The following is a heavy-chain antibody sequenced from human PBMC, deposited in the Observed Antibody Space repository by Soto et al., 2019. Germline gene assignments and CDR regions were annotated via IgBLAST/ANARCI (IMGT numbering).Heavy chain of an antibody. J-gene: IGHJ4*02. CDR1: GGSISSGGYY. Sequence: SETLSLTCTVSGGSISSGGYYWSWIRQHPGKGLEWIGYIYYSGSTYYNPSLKSRVTISVDTSKNQFSLKLSSVTAADTAVYYCARVSSSFFYFGYWGQGTLVTVSS. D-gene: IGHD6-6*01. CDR2: IYYSGST. CDR3: ARVSSSFFYFGY. V-gene: IGHV4-31*03.